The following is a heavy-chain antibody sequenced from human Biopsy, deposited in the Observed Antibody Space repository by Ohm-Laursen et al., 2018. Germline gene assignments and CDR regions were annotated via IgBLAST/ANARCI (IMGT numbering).Heavy chain of an antibody. Sequence: SETLSLTCAVYGKTFSDYYWSWTRQPPGTGLEWIGQINQSGRTNYNPSLKSRVNISADKSNNQFSLKLTSVTSTDTAVYFCGNEVHGRDYWGLGALVTVSS. D-gene: IGHD2-15*01. CDR3: GNEVHGRDY. J-gene: IGHJ4*02. CDR2: INQSGRT. CDR1: GKTFSDYY. V-gene: IGHV4-34*08.